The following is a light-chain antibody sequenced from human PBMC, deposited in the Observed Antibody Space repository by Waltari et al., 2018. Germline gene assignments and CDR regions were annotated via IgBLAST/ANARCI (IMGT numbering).Light chain of an antibody. J-gene: IGKJ1*01. CDR1: ESVNSD. Sequence: EVLLTQSPVTLSVSPGEPATLSCRAIESVNSDLAWYYQKPGQAPRLLMYASSARATGVPVRFTGSGFDTDFTLTISSLQSEDFALYYCQQYHNWPPWTFGQGTKVEIK. CDR2: ASS. CDR3: QQYHNWPPWT. V-gene: IGKV3-15*01.